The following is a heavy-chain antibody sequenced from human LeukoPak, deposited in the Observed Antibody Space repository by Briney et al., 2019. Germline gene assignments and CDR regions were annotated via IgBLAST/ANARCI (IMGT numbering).Heavy chain of an antibody. J-gene: IGHJ3*02. CDR2: IYYSGST. Sequence: TSETLSHTCTVSGGSISSYYWSWIRQPPGKGLEWIGYIYYSGSTNYNPSLKSRATMSVDTSKNQFSLRLTSVTAADTAVYYCAREVVVVAAHAFDIWGQGTMVTVSS. V-gene: IGHV4-59*12. CDR3: AREVVVVAAHAFDI. D-gene: IGHD2-15*01. CDR1: GGSISSYY.